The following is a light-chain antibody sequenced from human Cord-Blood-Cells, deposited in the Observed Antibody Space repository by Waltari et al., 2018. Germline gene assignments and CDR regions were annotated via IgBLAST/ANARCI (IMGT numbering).Light chain of an antibody. CDR1: RPNTGAGYD. CDR3: QSYDSSLSGSV. J-gene: IGLJ3*02. CDR2: GNS. V-gene: IGLV1-40*01. Sequence: QSVLTQPPSVSGAPGQRVTIPCTGSRPNTGAGYDVHWYQQLPGTAPKLLIYGNSHRPSGVPDRFSGSKSGTSASLAITGLQAEDEADYYCQSYDSSLSGSVFGGGTKLTVL.